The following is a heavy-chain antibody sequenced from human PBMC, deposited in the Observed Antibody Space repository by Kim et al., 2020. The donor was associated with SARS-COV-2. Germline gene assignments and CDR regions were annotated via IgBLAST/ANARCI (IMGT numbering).Heavy chain of an antibody. CDR2: ISYDGSNK. CDR3: AKDRTLYGSGSYWYYGMDV. Sequence: GGSLRLSCAASGFTFSSYGMHWVRQAPGKGLEWVAVISYDGSNKYYADSVKGRFTISRDNSKNTLYLQMNSLRAEDTAVYYCAKDRTLYGSGSYWYYGMDVWGQGTTVTVSS. D-gene: IGHD3-10*01. V-gene: IGHV3-30*18. CDR1: GFTFSSYG. J-gene: IGHJ6*02.